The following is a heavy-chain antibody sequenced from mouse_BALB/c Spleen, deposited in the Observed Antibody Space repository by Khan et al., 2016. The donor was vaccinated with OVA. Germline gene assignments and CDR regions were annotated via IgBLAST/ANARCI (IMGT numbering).Heavy chain of an antibody. CDR2: IAPGSGST. CDR1: GYTFTSYW. Sequence: DLVKPGASVKLSCKASGYTFTSYWINWIKQRPGQGLEWIGRIAPGSGSTSYNEMFKGKATLTVDTSSSTAYIQVSSLSSEDSAVFFCARGKYYGNSAYAMDDWGQGTSLTVSS. D-gene: IGHD1-1*01. J-gene: IGHJ4*01. CDR3: ARGKYYGNSAYAMDD. V-gene: IGHV1S41*01.